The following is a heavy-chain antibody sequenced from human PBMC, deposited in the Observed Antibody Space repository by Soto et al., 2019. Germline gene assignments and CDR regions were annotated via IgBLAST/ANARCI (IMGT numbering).Heavy chain of an antibody. Sequence: PSETLSLTCTVSGGSISSSSYYWGWIRQPPGKGLEWTGSIYYSGSTYYNPSLKSRVTISVDTSKNQFSLKLSSVTAADTAVYYCARSVAVPGAHIDYWGQGTQVTVSS. CDR1: GGSISSSSYY. D-gene: IGHD6-19*01. CDR3: ARSVAVPGAHIDY. J-gene: IGHJ4*02. V-gene: IGHV4-39*01. CDR2: IYYSGST.